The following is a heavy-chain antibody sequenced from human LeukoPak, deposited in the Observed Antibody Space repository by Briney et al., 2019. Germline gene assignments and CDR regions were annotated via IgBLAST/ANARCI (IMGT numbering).Heavy chain of an antibody. J-gene: IGHJ5*01. CDR2: IPYGGST. Sequence: SETLSLTCTVSGDSITNSYWNWIRQPPGRGLEWIGRIPYGGSTNYNPSLKSRVIISRDTSKNQFSLELTSVTAADTAIYYCAKRIIEARENGDSNWLDPWGQGTLVTVSS. CDR1: GDSITNSY. V-gene: IGHV4-59*08. CDR3: AKRIIEARENGDSNWLDP. D-gene: IGHD4-17*01.